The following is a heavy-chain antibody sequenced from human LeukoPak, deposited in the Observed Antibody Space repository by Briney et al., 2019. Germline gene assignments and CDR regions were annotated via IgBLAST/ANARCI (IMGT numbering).Heavy chain of an antibody. V-gene: IGHV3-11*01. CDR1: GFTFSDYY. CDR2: ITSSGSSV. CDR3: ARALNDAFDI. Sequence: GGSLRLSCAASGFTFSDYYMGWIRQAPGKGPEWISYITSSGSSVYYPDSVKGRFTISRDNAKNSLFLQINSLRAEDTAMFYCARALNDAFDIWGQETMVTVSS. J-gene: IGHJ3*02.